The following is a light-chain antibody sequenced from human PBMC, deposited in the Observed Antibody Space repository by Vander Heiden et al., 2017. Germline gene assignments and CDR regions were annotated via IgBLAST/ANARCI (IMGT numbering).Light chain of an antibody. CDR2: KAS. J-gene: IGKJ2*01. V-gene: IGKV1-5*03. CDR3: QQYNSFSPYT. CDR1: QSVTSW. Sequence: DIQMTQSPSTLSASVGDRVTITCRASQSVTSWLAWYQQKPGKAPRLLIYKASTLKSGVPSRFSGNGSGTDFTLTISSLQPDDFATYYCQQYNSFSPYTFGQGTRVEIK.